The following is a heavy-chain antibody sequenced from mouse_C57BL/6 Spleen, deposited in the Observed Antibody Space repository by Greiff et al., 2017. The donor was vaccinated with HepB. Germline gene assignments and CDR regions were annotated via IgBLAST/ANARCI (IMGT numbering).Heavy chain of an antibody. CDR2: ISDGGSYT. J-gene: IGHJ1*03. D-gene: IGHD1-1*01. CDR1: GFTFSSYA. CDR3: ASDPLITTVVAPYSYFDV. Sequence: EVQGVESGGGLVKPGGSLKLSCAASGFTFSSYAMSWVRQTPEKRLEWVATISDGGSYTYYPDNVKGRFTISRDNAKNNLYLQMRHLKSEDTAMYYCASDPLITTVVAPYSYFDVWGTGTTVTVSS. V-gene: IGHV5-4*01.